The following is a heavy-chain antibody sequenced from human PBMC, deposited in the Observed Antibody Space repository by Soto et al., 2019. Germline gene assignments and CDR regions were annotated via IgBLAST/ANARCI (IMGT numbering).Heavy chain of an antibody. V-gene: IGHV3-48*01. CDR2: ISSSSSTI. J-gene: IGHJ6*02. D-gene: IGHD3-10*01. CDR3: GSTNYSPSLKSRVTISVDTSKNQFSLKLSSVTAADTAVYYCARDGYSSNYVSGQNYGYYHDGIAF. CDR1: GFTFSTYS. Sequence: GGSVRLSCAASGFTFSTYSMNWVRQAPGKGLEWVSYISSSSSTIFYTDSVKGRFTVSRDNAKNSLYLQMNSLRAEDTAVYYCGSTNYSPSLKSRVTISVDTSKNQFSLKLSSVTAADTAVYYCARDGYSSNYVSGQNYGYYHDGIAFWSQGTTVTVS.